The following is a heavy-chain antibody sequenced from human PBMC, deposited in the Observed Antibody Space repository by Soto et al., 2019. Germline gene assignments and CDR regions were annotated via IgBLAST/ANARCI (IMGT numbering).Heavy chain of an antibody. CDR3: ARGVRAETYYNAFDY. J-gene: IGHJ4*01. V-gene: IGHV3-30-3*01. CDR2: ISHNDEPKI. D-gene: IGHD3-10*01. Sequence: QVQLVESGGGVVQPGSSLRLSCAASGFSFKNYAFHWVRQAPGKGLEWVALISHNDEPKIFYADSVQGRFTISRDNFKNTVSMQMNGLRDEDTAVYHCARGVRAETYYNAFDYWGQGTQVTVSS. CDR1: GFSFKNYA.